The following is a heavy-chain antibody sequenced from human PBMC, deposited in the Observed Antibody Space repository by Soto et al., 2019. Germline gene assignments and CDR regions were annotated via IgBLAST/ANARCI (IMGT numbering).Heavy chain of an antibody. CDR1: GGSISSGDYY. Sequence: SETLSLTCTVSGGSISSGDYYWSWIRQPPGKGLEWIGYIYYSGSTYYNPSLKSRVTISVDTSKNQFSLKLSSVTAADTAVYYCARDIKGATMGRGVIISLDWFDPWGQGTLVTVAS. J-gene: IGHJ5*02. D-gene: IGHD3-10*01. CDR2: IYYSGST. V-gene: IGHV4-30-4*01. CDR3: ARDIKGATMGRGVIISLDWFDP.